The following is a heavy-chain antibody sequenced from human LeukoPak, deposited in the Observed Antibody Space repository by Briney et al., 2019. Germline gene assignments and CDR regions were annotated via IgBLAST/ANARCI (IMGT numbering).Heavy chain of an antibody. CDR3: TRDPNALDY. J-gene: IGHJ4*02. CDR1: GFTFSTYS. CDR2: ITSSSSTR. V-gene: IGHV3-48*02. Sequence: TGGSLRLSCAASGFTFSTYSMNWVRQAPGKGLEWVSYITSSSSTRHHADSVQGRFTISRDNAENSLYLQMDSLRDEDTAMYYCTRDPNALDYWGQGTLVTVSS.